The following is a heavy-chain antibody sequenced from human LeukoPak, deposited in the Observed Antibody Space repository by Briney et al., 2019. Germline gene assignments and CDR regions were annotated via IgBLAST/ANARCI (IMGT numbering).Heavy chain of an antibody. CDR3: ARHRVYDSSGPPPDFDY. J-gene: IGHJ4*02. D-gene: IGHD3-22*01. CDR2: IYYSGST. Sequence: SETLSLTCTVSGYSISSGYYWGWIRPPPGKGLEWIGSIYYSGSTYYNPSLKSRVTISVDTSKNQFSLKLSSVTAADTAVYYCARHRVYDSSGPPPDFDYWGQGTLVTVSS. CDR1: GYSISSGYY. V-gene: IGHV4-38-2*02.